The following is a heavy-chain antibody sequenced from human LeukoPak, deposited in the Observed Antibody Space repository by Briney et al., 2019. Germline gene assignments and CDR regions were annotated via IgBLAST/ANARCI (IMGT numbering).Heavy chain of an antibody. CDR3: VRPFRGGYYFHFDS. Sequence: GESLKISCKGFGYNFINYWIGWVRQTPGKGLEWMGLIHPGDSETRYSPSFQGQVTISADKSISTAYLQWRTLKASDSAIYYCVRPFRGGYYFHFDSWGQGTLVTVSS. D-gene: IGHD3-22*01. CDR1: GYNFINYW. CDR2: IHPGDSET. V-gene: IGHV5-51*01. J-gene: IGHJ5*01.